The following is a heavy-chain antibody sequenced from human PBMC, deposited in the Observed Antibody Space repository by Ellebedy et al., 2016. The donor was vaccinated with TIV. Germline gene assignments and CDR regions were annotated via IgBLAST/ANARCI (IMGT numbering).Heavy chain of an antibody. CDR3: ARDFDARGNYDGY. CDR1: GYTFTSYY. CDR2: INPSGGGT. V-gene: IGHV1-46*01. Sequence: AASAKVSCKASGYTFTSYYMHWLRHAPGLGLEWMGIINPSGGGTSYAQKFQGRVTMTSDTSTRTVYMELYSLTSEDTAVYYCARDFDARGNYDGYWGQGTPVTVSS. J-gene: IGHJ4*02. D-gene: IGHD4-23*01.